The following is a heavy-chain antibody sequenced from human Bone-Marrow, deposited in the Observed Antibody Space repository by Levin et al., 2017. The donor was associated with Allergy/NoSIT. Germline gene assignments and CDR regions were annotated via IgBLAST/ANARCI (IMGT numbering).Heavy chain of an antibody. CDR3: ARYCSNKPAAGTNYYYMDV. J-gene: IGHJ6*03. CDR2: ISAYNGNT. V-gene: IGHV1-18*01. CDR1: GYTFTSYG. Sequence: GESLKISCKASGYTFTSYGISWVRQAPGQGLEWMGWISAYNGNTNYAQKLQGRVTMTTDTSTSTAYMELRSLRSDDTAVYYCARYCSNKPAAGTNYYYMDVWGKGTTVTVSS. D-gene: IGHD6-13*01.